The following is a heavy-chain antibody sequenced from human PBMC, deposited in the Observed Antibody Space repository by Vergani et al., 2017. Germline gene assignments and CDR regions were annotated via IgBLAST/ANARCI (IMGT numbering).Heavy chain of an antibody. J-gene: IGHJ5*02. CDR1: GFTFNQYG. D-gene: IGHD1-14*01. CDR3: ARDLRLLYNRFDP. Sequence: QVQLVESGGGVVQPGRSLRLSCAASGFTFNQYGMHWVRQAPGKGLEWVAVTWYDGNNKKYADSVKGRFTISRDNSKSTMYLQRSSLRDEDTGVYYCARDLRLLYNRFDPWGQGTLVTVSS. CDR2: TWYDGNNK. V-gene: IGHV3-33*01.